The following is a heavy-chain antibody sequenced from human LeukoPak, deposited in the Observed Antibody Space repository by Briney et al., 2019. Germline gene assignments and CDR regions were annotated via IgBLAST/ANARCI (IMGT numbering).Heavy chain of an antibody. Sequence: ALVKVSCKASGYTFTSYGISWVRQAPGQGLEWMGWISAYNGNTNYAQKLQGRVTMTTDTSTSTAYMELRSLRSDDTAVCYCAREDGYYYDSSGLDYWGQGTLVTVSS. CDR3: AREDGYYYDSSGLDY. CDR1: GYTFTSYG. J-gene: IGHJ4*02. D-gene: IGHD3-22*01. CDR2: ISAYNGNT. V-gene: IGHV1-18*01.